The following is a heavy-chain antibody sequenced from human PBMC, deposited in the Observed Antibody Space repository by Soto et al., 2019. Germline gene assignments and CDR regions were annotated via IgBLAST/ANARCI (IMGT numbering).Heavy chain of an antibody. CDR1: GGTFSSYA. D-gene: IGHD1-1*01. J-gene: IGHJ3*02. Sequence: ASVKVSCKASGGTFSSYAISWVRQAPGQGLEWMGGIIPIFGTANYAQKFQGRVTITADESTSTAYMELSSLRSEDTAVYYCARVTLEGGHDAFDIWGQGTMVTVS. CDR3: ARVTLEGGHDAFDI. V-gene: IGHV1-69*13. CDR2: IIPIFGTA.